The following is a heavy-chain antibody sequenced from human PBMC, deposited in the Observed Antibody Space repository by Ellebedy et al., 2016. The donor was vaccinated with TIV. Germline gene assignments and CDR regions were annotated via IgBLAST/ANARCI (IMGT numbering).Heavy chain of an antibody. D-gene: IGHD2-15*01. Sequence: GGSLRLSCTASGFTFGDYYMSWIRQAPGKGLEWVSYISDRGSTTYYADSVKGRFTIPRDNSKNALFLQMNSLRAEDTSVYYCARAVLIATNWFDPWGQGTLVTVSS. V-gene: IGHV3-11*04. J-gene: IGHJ5*02. CDR1: GFTFGDYY. CDR2: ISDRGSTT. CDR3: ARAVLIATNWFDP.